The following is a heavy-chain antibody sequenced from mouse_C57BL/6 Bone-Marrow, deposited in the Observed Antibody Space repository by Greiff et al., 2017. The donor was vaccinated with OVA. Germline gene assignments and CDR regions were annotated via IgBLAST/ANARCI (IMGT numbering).Heavy chain of an antibody. V-gene: IGHV5-16*01. CDR3: AREGGSSPMDY. D-gene: IGHD1-1*01. CDR1: GFTFSDYY. J-gene: IGHJ4*01. Sequence: EVMLVESAGGLVQPGSSMKLSCTASGFTFSDYYMAWVRQVPEKGLEWVANINYDGSSTYYLDSLKSRFIISRDNAKNILYLQMSSLKSEDTATYYCAREGGSSPMDYWGQGTSVTVSS. CDR2: INYDGSST.